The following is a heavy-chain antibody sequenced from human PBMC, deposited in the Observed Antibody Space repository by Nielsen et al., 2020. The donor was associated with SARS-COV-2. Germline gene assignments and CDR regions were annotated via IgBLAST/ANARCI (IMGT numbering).Heavy chain of an antibody. CDR2: IKQDGSEK. CDR3: AREDCSGGSCYSGYYHGMDV. Sequence: VRQAPGKGLEWVANIKQDGSEKYYVDSVKGRFTISRDNAKNSLYLQMNSLRAEDTAVYYCAREDCSGGSCYSGYYHGMDVWGQGTTVTVSS. D-gene: IGHD2-15*01. V-gene: IGHV3-7*03. J-gene: IGHJ6*02.